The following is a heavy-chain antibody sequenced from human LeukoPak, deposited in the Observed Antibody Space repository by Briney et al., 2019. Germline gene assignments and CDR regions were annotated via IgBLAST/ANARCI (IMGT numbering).Heavy chain of an antibody. CDR1: GFTFISYE. J-gene: IGHJ6*04. D-gene: IGHD3-10*02. V-gene: IGHV3-74*01. CDR2: IDTDGSHT. Sequence: GGSLRLSCATSGFTFISYEMNWVRQAPGKGLVWVSRIDTDGSHTYYADSVEGRFTISRDNAKNTLYLQMNSLRDEDTAVYYCAELGITMIGGVWGKGTTVTISS. CDR3: AELGITMIGGV.